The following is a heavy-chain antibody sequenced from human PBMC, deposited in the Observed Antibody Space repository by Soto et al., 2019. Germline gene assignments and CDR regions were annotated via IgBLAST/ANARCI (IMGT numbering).Heavy chain of an antibody. CDR1: GGSLSSYY. CDR3: ARKGYSSSPFDY. Sequence: PSETLSLTCTVSGGSLSSYYWSWIRQPPGKGLEWIGYIYYSGSTNYNPSLKSRVTISVDTSKNQFSLKLSSVTAADTAVYYCARKGYSSSPFDYWGQGTLVTVSS. CDR2: IYYSGST. J-gene: IGHJ4*02. V-gene: IGHV4-59*01. D-gene: IGHD6-13*01.